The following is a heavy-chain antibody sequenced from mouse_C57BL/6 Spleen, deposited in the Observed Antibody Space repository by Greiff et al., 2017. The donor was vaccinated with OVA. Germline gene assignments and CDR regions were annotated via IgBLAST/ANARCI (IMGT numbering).Heavy chain of an antibody. V-gene: IGHV5-4*01. J-gene: IGHJ2*01. CDR3: ARESPGTSYFDY. D-gene: IGHD4-1*01. CDR2: ISDGGSYT. Sequence: KLMESGGGLVKPGGSLKLSCAASGFTFSSYAMSWVRQTPEKRLEWVATISDGGSYTYYPDNVKGRFTISRDNAKNNLYLQMSHLKSEDTAMYYCARESPGTSYFDYWGQGTTLTVSS. CDR1: GFTFSSYA.